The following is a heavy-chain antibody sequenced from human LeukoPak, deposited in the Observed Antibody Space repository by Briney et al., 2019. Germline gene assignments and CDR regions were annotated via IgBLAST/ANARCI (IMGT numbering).Heavy chain of an antibody. CDR2: ISGSGGST. D-gene: IGHD6-19*01. V-gene: IGHV3-23*01. J-gene: IGHJ4*02. Sequence: GGSLRLSCAASGFTFSSYAMSWVRQAPGKGLEWVSAISGSGGSTYYADSVKGRFTISRDNAKNSLYLQMDSLRAEDTAVYYCAGEGSGWLPNYWGQGTLVTVSS. CDR1: GFTFSSYA. CDR3: AGEGSGWLPNY.